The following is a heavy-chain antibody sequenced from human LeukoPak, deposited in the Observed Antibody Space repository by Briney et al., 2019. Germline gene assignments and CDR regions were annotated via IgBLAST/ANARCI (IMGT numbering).Heavy chain of an antibody. CDR2: IYYSGST. CDR1: GGSISSSSYY. J-gene: IGHJ4*02. CDR3: ATQLTYYDFWSGYYTNDY. Sequence: PSETLSLTCTVSGGSISSSSYYWGRIRQPPGKGLEWIGSIYYSGSTYYNPSLKSRVTISVDTSKNQFSLKLSSVTAADTAVYYCATQLTYYDFWSGYYTNDYWGQGTLVTVSS. V-gene: IGHV4-39*01. D-gene: IGHD3-3*01.